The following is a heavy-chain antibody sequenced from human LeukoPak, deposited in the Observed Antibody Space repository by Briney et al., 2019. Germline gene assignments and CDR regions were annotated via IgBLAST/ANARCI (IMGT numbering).Heavy chain of an antibody. CDR3: ARDHNYAFDN. CDR1: GFTFREYS. D-gene: IGHD1-1*01. J-gene: IGHJ4*02. V-gene: IGHV3-48*04. Sequence: GGSLRLSCAASGFTFREYSMNWVRQAPGKGLEWISYIGISSGNTKYADSVKGRFTISGDSAKSSLYLQMNSLRVEDTAVYYCARDHNYAFDNWGQGTLVTVSS. CDR2: IGISSGNT.